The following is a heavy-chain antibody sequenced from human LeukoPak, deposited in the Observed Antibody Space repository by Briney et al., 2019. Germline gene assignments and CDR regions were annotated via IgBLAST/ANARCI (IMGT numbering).Heavy chain of an antibody. V-gene: IGHV3-11*04. D-gene: IGHD1-1*01. CDR1: GFTFSDYY. Sequence: GGSLRLSCAASGFTFSDYYMSWIRQAPGKGLEWVSYISSSGSIKNYADSVKGRFSISRDNVKNSLYLQMNSLRAEDTAVYYCARCTTGRTFGSLREIKRSREIDYWGQGTLVTVSS. J-gene: IGHJ4*02. CDR3: ARCTTGRTFGSLREIKRSREIDY. CDR2: ISSSGSIK.